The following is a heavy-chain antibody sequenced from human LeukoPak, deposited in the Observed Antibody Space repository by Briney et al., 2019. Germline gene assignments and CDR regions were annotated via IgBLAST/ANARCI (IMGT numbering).Heavy chain of an antibody. Sequence: SVKVSCKASGGTFSSYAISWVRQAPGQGLEWMGRIIPILGIANYAQKFQGRVTITADKSTSTAYMELSSLRSEDTAVYYCASPPLSSGWRTEAPLDYWGQGTLVTVSS. V-gene: IGHV1-69*04. D-gene: IGHD6-19*01. J-gene: IGHJ4*02. CDR3: ASPPLSSGWRTEAPLDY. CDR1: GGTFSSYA. CDR2: IIPILGIA.